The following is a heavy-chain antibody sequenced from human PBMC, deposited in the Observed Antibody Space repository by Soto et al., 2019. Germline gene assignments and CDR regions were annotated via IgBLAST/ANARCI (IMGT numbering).Heavy chain of an antibody. D-gene: IGHD4-17*01. CDR2: ISYDGSNK. CDR1: GFTFSSYG. CDR3: AYGGNSEVPI. V-gene: IGHV3-30*03. Sequence: QVQLVESGGGVVQPGRSLRLSCAASGFTFSSYGMHWVRKAPGKGLEWVAVISYDGSNKYYADSVKGRFTISRDNSKNTLYLQMNSLRAEDTAVYYCAYGGNSEVPIWGQGTMVTVSS. J-gene: IGHJ3*02.